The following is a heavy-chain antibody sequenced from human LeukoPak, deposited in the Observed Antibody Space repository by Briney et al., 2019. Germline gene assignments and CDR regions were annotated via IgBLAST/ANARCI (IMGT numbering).Heavy chain of an antibody. D-gene: IGHD3-10*01. J-gene: IGHJ5*02. V-gene: IGHV3-23*01. Sequence: GGSLRLSCAASGFTFSNYAMTWVRRAPGKGVEGVSSISGRGRSTYYADSPKGRFTISRDNSKNTLYLQMNSLRAEDTAVYYCAKGALGGITMPYSWFDPWGQGTLVTVSS. CDR3: AKGALGGITMPYSWFDP. CDR1: GFTFSNYA. CDR2: ISGRGRST.